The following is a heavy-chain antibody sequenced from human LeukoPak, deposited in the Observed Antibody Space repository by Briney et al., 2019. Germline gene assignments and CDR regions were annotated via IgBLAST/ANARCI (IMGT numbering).Heavy chain of an antibody. CDR3: ARQRAAAAGGFDY. D-gene: IGHD6-13*01. CDR2: IYYSGST. J-gene: IGHJ4*02. CDR1: GGSISSYY. V-gene: IGHV4-59*01. Sequence: KTSETLSLTCTVSGGSISSYYWSWIRQPPGKGLEWIGYIYYSGSTNYNPSLKSRVTISVDTSKNQFSLKLSSVTAADTAVYYCARQRAAAAGGFDYWGQGTLVTVSS.